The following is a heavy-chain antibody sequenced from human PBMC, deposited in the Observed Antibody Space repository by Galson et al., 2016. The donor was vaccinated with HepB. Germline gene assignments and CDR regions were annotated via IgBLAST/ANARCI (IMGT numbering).Heavy chain of an antibody. J-gene: IGHJ4*02. D-gene: IGHD6-19*01. Sequence: SLRLSCAASGFSFSSFGMHWVRQAPGKGLEWVAIIWYDGSNKYYADSVKGRFTISRDNSKNTLYLQMNSLRVEDTAVYYCARSKAIGWYGPFGYWGQGTLVTVSS. CDR3: ARSKAIGWYGPFGY. CDR2: IWYDGSNK. V-gene: IGHV3-33*01. CDR1: GFSFSSFG.